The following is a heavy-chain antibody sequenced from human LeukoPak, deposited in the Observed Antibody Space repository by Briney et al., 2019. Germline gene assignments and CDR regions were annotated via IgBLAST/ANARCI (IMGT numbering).Heavy chain of an antibody. V-gene: IGHV3-7*01. CDR2: IKQDGSEK. D-gene: IGHD3-10*01. Sequence: GGSLRLSCAASGFTFSSYWMSWDRQAPGKGLEWVANIKQDGSEKYYVDSVKGRFAISRDNAKNSLYLQMNSLRAEDTAVYYCARGYYGSGNYYYYYMDVWGKGTTVTISS. CDR3: ARGYYGSGNYYYYYMDV. CDR1: GFTFSSYW. J-gene: IGHJ6*03.